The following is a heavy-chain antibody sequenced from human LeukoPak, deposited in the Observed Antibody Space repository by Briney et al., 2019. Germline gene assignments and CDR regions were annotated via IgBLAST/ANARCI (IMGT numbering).Heavy chain of an antibody. CDR1: GFTVSSNY. CDR2: TYSGGTT. J-gene: IGHJ5*02. CDR3: AKDSSGAYNWFDP. D-gene: IGHD4-17*01. V-gene: IGHV3-53*01. Sequence: GGSLRLSCAASGFTVSSNYMSWVRQAPGKGLEWVSVTYSGGTTYYADSVKGRFTISRDNSKNTLYLQMNSLRAEDTAVYYCAKDSSGAYNWFDPWGQGTLVTVSS.